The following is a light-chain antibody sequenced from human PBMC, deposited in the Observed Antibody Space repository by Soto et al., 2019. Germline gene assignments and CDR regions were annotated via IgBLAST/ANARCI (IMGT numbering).Light chain of an antibody. CDR3: HQYHSPPQT. V-gene: IGKV3-20*01. Sequence: EIVLMQSPGPLSLSPGERATLSCRASQTMTRAYVAWYQQKPGQAPRLLIYAASYRATGISDKFSGSGSGTDFSLTISRLEPEDSAVYYCHQYHSPPQTFGQGTKVDIK. CDR2: AAS. CDR1: QTMTRAY. J-gene: IGKJ2*01.